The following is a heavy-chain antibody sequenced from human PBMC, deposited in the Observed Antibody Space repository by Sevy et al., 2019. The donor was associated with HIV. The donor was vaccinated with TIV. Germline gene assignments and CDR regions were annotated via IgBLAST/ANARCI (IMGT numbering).Heavy chain of an antibody. V-gene: IGHV4-30-4*08. Sequence: SETLSLTCTVSGGSISRTDSLWAWIRQPPGKGLEWTGYIYHTGSDYYNPSLKSRVTISVDKSKNQFSLRLNSVTAAETAVYYCAVAVSVIPSATPPKFDSWGQGALVTVSS. J-gene: IGHJ4*02. CDR3: AVAVSVIPSATPPKFDS. CDR1: GGSISRTDSL. CDR2: IYHTGSD. D-gene: IGHD2-15*01.